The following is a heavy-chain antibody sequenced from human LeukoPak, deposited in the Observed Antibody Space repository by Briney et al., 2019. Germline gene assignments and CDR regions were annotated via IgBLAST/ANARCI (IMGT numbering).Heavy chain of an antibody. J-gene: IGHJ6*03. V-gene: IGHV4-4*07. CDR2: IYTSGST. CDR1: GGSISSYY. CDR3: AREGRYFDWLLSYYYYYMDV. D-gene: IGHD3-9*01. Sequence: PSETLSLTCTVSGGSISSYYWSWIRQPAGKGLEWIGRIYTSGSTNYNPSLKSRVTMSVDTSKNQFSLKLSSVTAADTAVYYCAREGRYFDWLLSYYYYYMDVWGKGTTVTVSS.